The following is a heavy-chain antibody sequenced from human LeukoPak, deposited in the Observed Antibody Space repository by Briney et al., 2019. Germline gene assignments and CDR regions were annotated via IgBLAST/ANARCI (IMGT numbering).Heavy chain of an antibody. CDR2: ISYDGSNK. J-gene: IGHJ4*02. D-gene: IGHD3-22*01. CDR1: GFTFSSYG. V-gene: IGHV3-30*03. CDR3: ARDSNYYDSSGPAD. Sequence: PGGSLRLSCAASGFTFSSYGMHWVRQAPGKGLEWVAVISYDGSNKYYADSVKGRFTISRDNSKNTLYLQMNSLRAEDTAVYYCARDSNYYDSSGPADWGQGTLVTVSS.